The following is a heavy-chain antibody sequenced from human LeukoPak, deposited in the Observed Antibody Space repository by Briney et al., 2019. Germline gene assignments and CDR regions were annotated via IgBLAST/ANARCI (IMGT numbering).Heavy chain of an antibody. CDR1: GGTFSSYA. CDR2: IIPILGIA. V-gene: IGHV1-69*04. D-gene: IGHD2-21*02. CDR3: ASPAYCGGDCYSY. Sequence: SVKVSCKASGGTFSSYAISWVRQAPGQGLEWMGRIIPILGIANYAQKFQGRVTITADKSTSTAYMELSSLRSEDTAVYYCASPAYCGGDCYSYWGQGTLVTVSS. J-gene: IGHJ4*02.